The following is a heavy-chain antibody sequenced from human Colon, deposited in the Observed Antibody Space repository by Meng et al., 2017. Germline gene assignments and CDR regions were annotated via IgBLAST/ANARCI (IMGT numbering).Heavy chain of an antibody. CDR2: IVPNSGDT. Sequence: QVQVVRSGTGGERLGASVKVSCKSSGYSFSYCCIHWVRHAPGQGLEWMGWIVPNSGDTNYAQKFQGRVTMTRDTSISTTYIELIRLTSDDTAVYYCARSTPSLDYWGQGTLVTVSS. CDR1: GYSFSYCC. V-gene: IGHV1-2*02. J-gene: IGHJ4*02. CDR3: ARSTPSLDY. D-gene: IGHD2-15*01.